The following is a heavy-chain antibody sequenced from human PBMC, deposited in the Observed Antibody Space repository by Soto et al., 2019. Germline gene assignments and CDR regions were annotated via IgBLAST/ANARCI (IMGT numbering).Heavy chain of an antibody. J-gene: IGHJ5*02. CDR1: GFTFSSYG. CDR3: ARDSDYYDSREINWFDP. Sequence: QVQLVESGGGVVQPGRSLRLSCAASGFTFSSYGMHWVRQAPGKGLEWVAVIWYDGSNKYYADSVKGRFTISRDNSKNTLYLQMNSLRAEDTAVYYCARDSDYYDSREINWFDPWGQGTLVTVSS. D-gene: IGHD3-22*01. CDR2: IWYDGSNK. V-gene: IGHV3-33*01.